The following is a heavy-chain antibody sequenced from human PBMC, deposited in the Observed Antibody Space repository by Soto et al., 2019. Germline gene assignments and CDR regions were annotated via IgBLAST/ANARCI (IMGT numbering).Heavy chain of an antibody. J-gene: IGHJ4*02. Sequence: GGSLRLSCAGSGFILGDYALHWVRQAPGKGLEWVSVISFDGVHKYYADSVQGRFTISRDNFRNTLYLQMNSLRAEDTAVYYCAKEFHSWNYFDYWGQGTLVTVSS. CDR2: ISFDGVHK. V-gene: IGHV3-30*17. D-gene: IGHD1-20*01. CDR3: AKEFHSWNYFDY. CDR1: GFILGDYA.